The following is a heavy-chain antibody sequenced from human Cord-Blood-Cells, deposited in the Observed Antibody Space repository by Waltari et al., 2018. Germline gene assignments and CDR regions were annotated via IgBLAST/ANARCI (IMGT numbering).Heavy chain of an antibody. CDR3: ARPYGSSGYYYTPYAFDI. Sequence: QVQLQQWGAGLLKPSETLSLTCGVYGGSFSGYYWSWIRQPPGKGLEWIGEINHSGSTNYNPSLKGRVTISVDTSKNQFSLKLSSVTAADTAVYYCARPYGSSGYYYTPYAFDIWGQGTMVTVSS. CDR2: INHSGST. CDR1: GGSFSGYY. V-gene: IGHV4-34*01. D-gene: IGHD3-22*01. J-gene: IGHJ3*02.